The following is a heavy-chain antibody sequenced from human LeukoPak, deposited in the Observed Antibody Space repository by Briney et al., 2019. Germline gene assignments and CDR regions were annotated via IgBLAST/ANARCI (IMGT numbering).Heavy chain of an antibody. D-gene: IGHD2-15*01. CDR1: GFTFDDYA. J-gene: IGHJ3*02. V-gene: IGHV3-9*01. CDR2: ISWDGGSI. Sequence: GGSLRLSCAASGFTFDDYAMHWVRQAQGKGLGWVSGISWDGGSIGYADSVKGRFTISRDNAKNSLYLQMNSLRAEDTALYYCAKDILYRRYCSGGSCFDAFDIWGQGTMVTVSS. CDR3: AKDILYRRYCSGGSCFDAFDI.